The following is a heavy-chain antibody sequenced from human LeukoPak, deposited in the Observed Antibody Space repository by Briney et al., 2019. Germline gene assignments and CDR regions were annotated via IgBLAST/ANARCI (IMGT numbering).Heavy chain of an antibody. D-gene: IGHD3-22*01. CDR3: ARGISYYDSSGYYNNWFDP. Sequence: SQTLSLTCAVSGGSISSGGYSWSWIRQPPGKDLEWIGYIYHSGSTYYNPSLKSRVTISVDRPKNQFSLKLSSVTAADTAVYYCARGISYYDSSGYYNNWFDPWGQGTLVTVSS. V-gene: IGHV4-30-2*01. J-gene: IGHJ5*02. CDR1: GGSISSGGYS. CDR2: IYHSGST.